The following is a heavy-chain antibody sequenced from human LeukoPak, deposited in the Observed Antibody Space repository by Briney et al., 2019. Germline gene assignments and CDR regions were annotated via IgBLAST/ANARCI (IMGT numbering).Heavy chain of an antibody. J-gene: IGHJ6*04. CDR3: ASDNPYDILTGYYSSTSMDV. CDR1: GFTFSSYE. V-gene: IGHV3-48*03. Sequence: GGSLRLSCAASGFTFSSYEMNWVRQAPGKGLEWVSYISSSGSTIYYADSVKGRFTISRDNAKNSLYLQMNSLRAEDTAVYYCASDNPYDILTGYYSSTSMDVWGKGTTVTISS. CDR2: ISSSGSTI. D-gene: IGHD3-9*01.